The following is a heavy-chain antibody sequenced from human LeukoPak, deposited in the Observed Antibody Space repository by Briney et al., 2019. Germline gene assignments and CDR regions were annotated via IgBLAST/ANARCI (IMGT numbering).Heavy chain of an antibody. CDR1: GYTFISYA. V-gene: IGHV7-4-1*02. CDR2: INTNTANP. J-gene: IGHJ5*02. Sequence: ASVKVSCKASGYTFISYAMNWVRQAPGQGLEWMGWINTNTANPTYAQGFTGRFVFSLDTSVSTAYLQISSLKAEDTAVYYCARANMVRGVGSFFDRNWFDPWGQGTLVTVSS. D-gene: IGHD3-10*01. CDR3: ARANMVRGVGSFFDRNWFDP.